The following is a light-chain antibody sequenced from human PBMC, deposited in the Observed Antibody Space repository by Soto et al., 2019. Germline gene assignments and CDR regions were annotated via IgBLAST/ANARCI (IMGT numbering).Light chain of an antibody. CDR3: QQYNNWPPLT. CDR1: QSVRSN. CDR2: GAS. J-gene: IGKJ4*01. Sequence: EIVMTQSPATLSVSPGERATLSCRASQSVRSNLAWYQQKPGQAPRLLISGASTRATGVPARFSGSGSGTEFTLTISSLQPEDFAVYYCQQYNNWPPLTFGGGTKVEIK. V-gene: IGKV3-15*01.